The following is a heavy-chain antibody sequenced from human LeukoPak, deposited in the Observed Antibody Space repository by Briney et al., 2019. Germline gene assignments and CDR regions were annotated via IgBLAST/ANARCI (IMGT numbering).Heavy chain of an antibody. Sequence: ASVKVSSKASGYTFTSFDINWVRQATGQGLEWMGWMNPNSGNTGYAQKFQGRVTMTRNTSISTAYMGLSSLRSEDTAVYYCARGEDDIDPWGQGTLVTVSS. V-gene: IGHV1-8*01. CDR3: ARGEDDIDP. CDR1: GYTFTSFD. CDR2: MNPNSGNT. D-gene: IGHD3-9*01. J-gene: IGHJ5*02.